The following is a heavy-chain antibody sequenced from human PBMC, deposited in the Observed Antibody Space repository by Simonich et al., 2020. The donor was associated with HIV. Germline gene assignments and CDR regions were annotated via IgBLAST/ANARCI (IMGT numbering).Heavy chain of an antibody. J-gene: IGHJ4*02. D-gene: IGHD6-19*01. V-gene: IGHV3-7*01. CDR3: ARESIAVAGTYFDY. CDR1: GFTFSNYW. Sequence: EVQLVESGGGLVQPGGSLRLSCAASGFTFSNYWLSWVRQAPGKGLGWVAQIKQEGSEKYYVESVKGRFTISRDNTKNSLYLQMNSLRAEDTAVYYCARESIAVAGTYFDYWGQGTLVTVSS. CDR2: IKQEGSEK.